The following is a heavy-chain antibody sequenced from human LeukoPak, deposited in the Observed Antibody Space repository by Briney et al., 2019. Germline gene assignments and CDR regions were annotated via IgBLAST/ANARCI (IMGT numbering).Heavy chain of an antibody. V-gene: IGHV3-74*01. Sequence: PGGSLRLSCAASGFTFSSYWMHWVRQAPGKGLEWVSRIKSDGSSTYYADSVKGRFTISRDNAKNTLYLQMNSLRAEDTAVYYCAREGGHCSNGICSYFDYWGQGSLVTVSS. CDR1: GFTFSSYW. J-gene: IGHJ4*02. CDR2: IKSDGSST. D-gene: IGHD2-8*01. CDR3: AREGGHCSNGICSYFDY.